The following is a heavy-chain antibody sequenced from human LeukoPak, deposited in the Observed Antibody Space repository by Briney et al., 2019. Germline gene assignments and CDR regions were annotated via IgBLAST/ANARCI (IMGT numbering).Heavy chain of an antibody. D-gene: IGHD2-21*02. CDR1: GLIFSNYG. CDR3: AKAYGSRLLKGDHQNMDV. J-gene: IGHJ6*04. CDR2: IRYDGNEK. V-gene: IGHV3-30*02. Sequence: GGSLRLSCVAPGLIFSNYGMHWVRQAPGKGLDWVSFIRYDGNEKQYADPMRGRVTISRDNSKGTLFLQMTSLRPEDTAVYYCAKAYGSRLLKGDHQNMDVWGKGATVIVSS.